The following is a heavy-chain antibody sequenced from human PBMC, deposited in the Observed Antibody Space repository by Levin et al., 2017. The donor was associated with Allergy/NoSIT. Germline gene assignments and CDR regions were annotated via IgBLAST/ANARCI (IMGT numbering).Heavy chain of an antibody. CDR1: GFTFSSYS. CDR2: ISSSSSTI. V-gene: IGHV3-48*01. CDR3: ARVQNWYWFEGKEPNWCDP. D-gene: IGHD2-8*02. Sequence: GGSLRLSCAASGFTFSSYSMNWVRQAPGKGLEWVSYISSSSSTIYYADSVKGRFTISRDNAKNSLYLQMNSLRAEDTAVYYCARVQNWYWFEGKEPNWCDPWGQGTLVTVSS. J-gene: IGHJ5*02.